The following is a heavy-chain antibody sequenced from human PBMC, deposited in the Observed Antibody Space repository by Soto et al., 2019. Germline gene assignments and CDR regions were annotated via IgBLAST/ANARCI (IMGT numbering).Heavy chain of an antibody. V-gene: IGHV4-34*01. CDR2: INHSGST. CDR1: GGSFSGYY. D-gene: IGHD1-26*01. Sequence: SETLSLTCAVYGGSFSGYYWSWIRQPPGKGLEWIGEINHSGSTNYNPSLKSRVTMSVDTSKNQFSLKLSSVTAADTAVYYCARGPIVGATKFDYWGQGTLVTVSS. J-gene: IGHJ4*02. CDR3: ARGPIVGATKFDY.